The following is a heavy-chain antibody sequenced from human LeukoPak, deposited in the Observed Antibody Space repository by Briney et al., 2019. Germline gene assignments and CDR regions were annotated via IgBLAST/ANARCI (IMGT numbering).Heavy chain of an antibody. CDR3: AKDAVVVPAAYLSYFDY. CDR1: GFTFSSYG. Sequence: GGSLRLSCAASGFTFSSYGMHWVRQAPGKGLEWVAFIRYDGSNKYYADSVKGRFTISRDNSKNTLYLQMNSLRAEDTAVYYCAKDAVVVPAAYLSYFDYWGQGTLVTVSS. CDR2: IRYDGSNK. D-gene: IGHD2-2*01. J-gene: IGHJ4*02. V-gene: IGHV3-30*02.